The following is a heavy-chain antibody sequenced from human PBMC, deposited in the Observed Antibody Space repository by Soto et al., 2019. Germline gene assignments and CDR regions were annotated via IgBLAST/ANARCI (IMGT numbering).Heavy chain of an antibody. J-gene: IGHJ4*02. CDR2: INHSGST. V-gene: IGHV4-34*01. CDR1: GGSFRGYY. D-gene: IGHD3-22*01. CDR3: ARGPYSSGYYYVFDY. Sequence: QVQLQQWGAGLLKPSEPLSLTCAVYGGSFRGYYWSWIRQPPGKGLEWIGEINHSGSTNYNPSLKSRVTISVDTSKNQFSLKLSSVTAADAAVYYCARGPYSSGYYYVFDYWGQGTLVTVSS.